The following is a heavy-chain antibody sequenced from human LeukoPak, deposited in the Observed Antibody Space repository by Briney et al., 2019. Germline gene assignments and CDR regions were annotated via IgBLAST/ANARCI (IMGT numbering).Heavy chain of an antibody. V-gene: IGHV6-1*01. Sequence: PSQTLSLTCAISGDSVSSNSAAWNWIRQSPSRGLEWLGRTYYRSKWYNDYAVSVKSRITINPDTSKNQFSLQLNSVTPEDTAVYYCARTPQYYYGSGSPPFDYWGQGTLLTVSS. CDR1: GDSVSSNSAA. CDR2: TYYRSKWYN. D-gene: IGHD3-10*01. J-gene: IGHJ4*02. CDR3: ARTPQYYYGSGSPPFDY.